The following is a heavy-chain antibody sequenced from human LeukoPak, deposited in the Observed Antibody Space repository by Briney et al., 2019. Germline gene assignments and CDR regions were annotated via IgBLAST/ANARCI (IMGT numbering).Heavy chain of an antibody. CDR3: ARGGAGTYYKRDGWFDP. J-gene: IGHJ5*02. Sequence: ASVNVSCKASGYTFTSYGISWVRQATGQGLEWMGWMNPNTGNTGYGERFQGRVTMTRDNSISTAYMELNSLTSVDTAVYYCARGGAGTYYKRDGWFDPWGQGTVVTVSS. V-gene: IGHV1-8*02. D-gene: IGHD3-10*01. CDR1: GYTFTSYG. CDR2: MNPNTGNT.